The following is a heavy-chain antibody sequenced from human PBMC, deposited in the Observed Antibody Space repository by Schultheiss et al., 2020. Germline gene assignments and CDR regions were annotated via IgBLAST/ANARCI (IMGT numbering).Heavy chain of an antibody. V-gene: IGHV3-30*02. D-gene: IGHD6-19*01. CDR1: GVTFSSYG. Sequence: GGSLRLSCAASGVTFSSYGMHWVRQAPGKGLEWVAFIRYDGSNKYYADSVKGRFTISRDNSKNTLYLQMNSLRAEDTAVYYCAKEGGIAVAGDFDYWGQGTLVTVSS. J-gene: IGHJ4*02. CDR2: IRYDGSNK. CDR3: AKEGGIAVAGDFDY.